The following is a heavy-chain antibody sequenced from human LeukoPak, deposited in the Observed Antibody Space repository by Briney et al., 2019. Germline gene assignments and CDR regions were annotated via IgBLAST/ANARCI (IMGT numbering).Heavy chain of an antibody. J-gene: IGHJ4*02. Sequence: HPGGSLRLSCAASGFAFSSCDMNWVRQAPGKGLEWLSYISSSGSTIHYADSVKGRFTVSRDNAKNSLYLQLNSLRAEDTAVYYCASLPAKSFDYWGQGTLVTVSS. CDR2: ISSSGSTI. CDR1: GFAFSSCD. CDR3: ASLPAKSFDY. V-gene: IGHV3-48*03. D-gene: IGHD4/OR15-4a*01.